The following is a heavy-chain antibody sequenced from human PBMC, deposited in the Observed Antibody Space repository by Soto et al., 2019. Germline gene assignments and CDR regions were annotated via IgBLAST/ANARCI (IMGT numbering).Heavy chain of an antibody. J-gene: IGHJ4*02. V-gene: IGHV1-18*01. D-gene: IGHD3-10*01. CDR2: ISGDNGNT. CDR1: GYTFTNYG. CDR3: AREAAGSGSYYYLYYFDY. Sequence: ASVKVSCKASGYTFTNYGISWVRQAPGQGLEWMGWISGDNGNTKYAQKVQGRVTMTTDTSTSTAYMELRSLRSDDTAVYYCAREAAGSGSYYYLYYFDYWGQGTLVTVSS.